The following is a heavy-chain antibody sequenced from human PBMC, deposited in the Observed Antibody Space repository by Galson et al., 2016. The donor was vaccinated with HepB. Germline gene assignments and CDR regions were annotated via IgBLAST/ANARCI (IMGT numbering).Heavy chain of an antibody. D-gene: IGHD3-10*01. J-gene: IGHJ5*02. CDR1: GGSVNSGTSH. CDR3: ARGRGGFDP. CDR2: VHYSGNT. Sequence: ETLSLTCTVSGGSVNSGTSHWSWIRQPPGKGLEWIGYVHYSGNTNYNPALGSRVSISIDTSKNQFSLKLTSMTTADTAVYYRARGRGGFDPWGQGTLVTVSS. V-gene: IGHV4-61*01.